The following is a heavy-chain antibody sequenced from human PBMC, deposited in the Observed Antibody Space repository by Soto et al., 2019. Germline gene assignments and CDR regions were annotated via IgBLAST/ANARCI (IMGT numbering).Heavy chain of an antibody. J-gene: IGHJ6*02. D-gene: IGHD2-2*01. V-gene: IGHV1-69*12. Sequence: QVQLVQSGAEVKKPGSSVKVSCKASGGTFSSYAISWVRQAPGQGLEWMGGIIPIFGTANYAQKFQGRVTITADESTGTAYMELRSLRSEATAVYYCARHVPAAGYSYGMDVWGQGTTVTVSS. CDR3: ARHVPAAGYSYGMDV. CDR1: GGTFSSYA. CDR2: IIPIFGTA.